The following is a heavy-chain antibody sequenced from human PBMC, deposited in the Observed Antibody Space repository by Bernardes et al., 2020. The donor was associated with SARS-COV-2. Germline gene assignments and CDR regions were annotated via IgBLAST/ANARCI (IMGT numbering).Heavy chain of an antibody. CDR3: AAGIAVAGTQEVYYYYYGMDV. CDR1: GFTFTSSA. V-gene: IGHV1-58*01. Sequence: SVKVSCKASGFTFTSSAVQWVRQARGQRLEWIGWIVVGSGNTNYAQKFQERVTITRDMSTSTAYMELSSLRSEDTAVYYCAAGIAVAGTQEVYYYYYGMDVWGQGTTVTVSS. D-gene: IGHD6-19*01. CDR2: IVVGSGNT. J-gene: IGHJ6*02.